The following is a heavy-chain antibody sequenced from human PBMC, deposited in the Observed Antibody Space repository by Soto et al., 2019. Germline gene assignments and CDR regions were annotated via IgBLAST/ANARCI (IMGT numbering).Heavy chain of an antibody. J-gene: IGHJ5*02. Sequence: GGSLRLSCAASGSTFSRYEMNWVRQAPGKGLEWVSYISGSSSMIYYADSVKGRFTISRDNAKNSLYLQMNSLRAEDTAVYYCANDFWSEYSWGKGTLLPVSS. CDR2: ISGSSSMI. D-gene: IGHD3-3*01. V-gene: IGHV3-48*03. CDR3: ANDFWSEYS. CDR1: GSTFSRYE.